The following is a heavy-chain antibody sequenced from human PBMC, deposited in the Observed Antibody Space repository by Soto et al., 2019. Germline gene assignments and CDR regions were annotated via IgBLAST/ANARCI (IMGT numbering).Heavy chain of an antibody. D-gene: IGHD1-26*01. V-gene: IGHV1-69*13. CDR3: ARDRVVGATRNYYYYGMDV. CDR1: GGTFSSYA. J-gene: IGHJ6*02. CDR2: IIPIFGTA. Sequence: ASVKVSCKASGGTFSSYAISWVRQAPGQGLEWMGGIIPIFGTANYAQKFQGRVTITADESTSTAYMELSSLRSEDTAVYYCARDRVVGATRNYYYYGMDVWGQGTTVTVSS.